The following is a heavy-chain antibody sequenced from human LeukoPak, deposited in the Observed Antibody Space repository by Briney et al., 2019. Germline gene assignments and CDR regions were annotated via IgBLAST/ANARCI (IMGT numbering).Heavy chain of an antibody. Sequence: SQTLSLTCTVSGGSISSGDYYWSWLRQPPGKDLEWIGYIYYSGSTYYNPSLKSRVTISVDTSKNQFSLKLSSVTAADTAVYYCARDHLRLGLSLYYYYGMDVWGKGTTVTVSS. CDR3: ARDHLRLGLSLYYYYGMDV. V-gene: IGHV4-30-4*01. CDR2: IYYSGST. J-gene: IGHJ6*04. CDR1: GGSISSGDYY. D-gene: IGHD3-16*01.